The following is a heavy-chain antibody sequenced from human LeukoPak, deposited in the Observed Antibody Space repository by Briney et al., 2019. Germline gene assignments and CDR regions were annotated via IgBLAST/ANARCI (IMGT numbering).Heavy chain of an antibody. CDR3: ARDKIEGPTKLDY. CDR2: IKRDESEK. V-gene: IGHV3-7*01. D-gene: IGHD1-1*01. J-gene: IGHJ4*02. Sequence: GSLRLSCAASGFTFSSYWMSWVRQAPGKGLEWVANIKRDESEKYYVDSLKGRFTISRDNAKNSLYLQMNSLRAEDTAVYYCARDKIEGPTKLDYWGQGILVTVSS. CDR1: GFTFSSYW.